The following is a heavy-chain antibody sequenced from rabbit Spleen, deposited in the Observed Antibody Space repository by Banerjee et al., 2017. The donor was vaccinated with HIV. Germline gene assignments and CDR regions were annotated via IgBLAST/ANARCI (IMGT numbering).Heavy chain of an antibody. J-gene: IGHJ3*01. CDR2: INAVTAKA. Sequence: QEQLVESGGGLVKPEGSLKLSCTASGFSFSNKAVMCWVRQAPGKGLEWIACINAVTAKAVYASWAKGRFTFSKTSSTTVTLQMTSLTAADTATYFCARDTGSSFSTYGMDLWGQGTLVTVS. CDR3: ARDTGSSFSTYGMDL. CDR1: GFSFSNKAV. D-gene: IGHD8-1*01. V-gene: IGHV1S45*01.